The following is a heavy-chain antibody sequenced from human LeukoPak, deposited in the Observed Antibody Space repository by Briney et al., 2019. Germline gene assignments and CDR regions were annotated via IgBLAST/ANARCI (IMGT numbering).Heavy chain of an antibody. CDR2: ISGSGGST. Sequence: GGSLRLSCAASGFIFSSYAMSWVRQAPGKGLEWVSVISGSGGSTYYADSVKGRFTISRDNSKNTLYLQMNSLRAEDTAVYYCAKDPAMANEYYFDYWGQGTLVTVSS. V-gene: IGHV3-23*01. D-gene: IGHD5-18*01. CDR1: GFIFSSYA. J-gene: IGHJ4*02. CDR3: AKDPAMANEYYFDY.